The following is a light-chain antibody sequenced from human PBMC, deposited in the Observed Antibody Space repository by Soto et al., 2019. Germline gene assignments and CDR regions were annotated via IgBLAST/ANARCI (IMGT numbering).Light chain of an antibody. V-gene: IGLV2-23*01. CDR2: EGS. CDR1: SSDVGSYNF. J-gene: IGLJ1*01. CDR3: CSYAGSSTWV. Sequence: QSALTQPASVSGSPGQSITISCTGTSSDVGSYNFVSWYQQHPGKAPKVMIYEGSKRPSGVSNRVSGSKSGNTASLTISGLQAEDEADYYCCSYAGSSTWVFGTGTKVTVL.